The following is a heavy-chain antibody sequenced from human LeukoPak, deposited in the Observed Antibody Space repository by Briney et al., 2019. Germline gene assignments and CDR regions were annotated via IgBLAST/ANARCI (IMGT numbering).Heavy chain of an antibody. J-gene: IGHJ6*02. CDR1: RFTFSSYG. D-gene: IGHD1-26*01. V-gene: IGHV3-21*01. CDR3: ARDLEGVGATGDYYYYGMDV. Sequence: TGGSLRLSCAASRFTFSSYGMTWVRQAPGKGLEWVSSISSSSSYIYYADSVKGRFTISRDNAKNSLYLQMNSLRAEDTAVYYCARDLEGVGATGDYYYYGMDVWGQGTTVTVSS. CDR2: ISSSSSYI.